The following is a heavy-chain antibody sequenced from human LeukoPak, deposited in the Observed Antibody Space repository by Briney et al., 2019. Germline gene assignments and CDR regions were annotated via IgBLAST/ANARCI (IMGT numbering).Heavy chain of an antibody. CDR1: GFTFSSYA. Sequence: GGSLRLSCAASGFTFSSYAMHWVRQAPGKGLEWVAVISYDGSNKYYADSVKGRFTISRDNSKNTLYLQMNSLRAEDTAVYYCAKDMVRKIVVVPAAPWDVWGKGTTVTVSS. CDR3: AKDMVRKIVVVPAAPWDV. D-gene: IGHD2-2*01. V-gene: IGHV3-30-3*01. CDR2: ISYDGSNK. J-gene: IGHJ6*04.